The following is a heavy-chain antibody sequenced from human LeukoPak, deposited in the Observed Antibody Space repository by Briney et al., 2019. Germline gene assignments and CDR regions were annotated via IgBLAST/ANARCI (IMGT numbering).Heavy chain of an antibody. CDR2: IYSDNT. CDR1: GFTVSSNS. J-gene: IGHJ4*02. D-gene: IGHD3-9*01. V-gene: IGHV3-53*01. Sequence: PGGSLRLSCTVSGFTVSSNSMSWVRQAPGKGLEWVSFIYSDNTHYSDSVKGRFTISRDNSKNTLYLQMNSLRAEDTAVYYCARERRYFELDYWGQGTLVTVSS. CDR3: ARERRYFELDY.